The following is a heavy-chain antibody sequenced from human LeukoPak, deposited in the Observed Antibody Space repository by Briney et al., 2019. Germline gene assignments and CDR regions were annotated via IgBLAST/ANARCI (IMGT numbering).Heavy chain of an antibody. Sequence: GASVKVSCKASGGTFSGYAISWVRKATGPGLEWMGGIIPIFGTANYAQKFKGRVTITADQFASTAYMVPSGVRPTYTAVYSRSTRNYDFWSGYYRNWFDPWGQGTLVTVSS. CDR3: STRNYDFWSGYYRNWFDP. CDR2: IIPIFGTA. V-gene: IGHV1-69*13. D-gene: IGHD3-3*01. CDR1: GGTFSGYA. J-gene: IGHJ5*02.